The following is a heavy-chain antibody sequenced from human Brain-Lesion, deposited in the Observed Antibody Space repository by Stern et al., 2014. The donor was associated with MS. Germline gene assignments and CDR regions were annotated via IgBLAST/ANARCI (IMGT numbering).Heavy chain of an antibody. D-gene: IGHD4-17*01. CDR1: GGPISSPSYY. CDR3: ARDYGDLEFDL. V-gene: IGHV4-61*02. J-gene: IGHJ4*02. Sequence: QMQLVQSGPGLVKPSQTLSLTCTVSGGPISSPSYYWSWIRQPAGKGLEWIGRIYASGNPNYNPSLQSRVSISVDTSKNHLPLRLSSVTASDTAVYYCARDYGDLEFDLWGQGTLVTVSS. CDR2: IYASGNP.